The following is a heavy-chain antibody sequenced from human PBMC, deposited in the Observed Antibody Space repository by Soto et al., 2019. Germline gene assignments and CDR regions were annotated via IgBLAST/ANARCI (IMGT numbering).Heavy chain of an antibody. Sequence: PGGSLRLSCTASGFTFCSYWMNFFRHAPCKWREWVASIKYDGREKYYVDSVKGRFSISRDNAANLLSLQMNNLRAEDTAVYFCAKGRTPAQSYGPGRGDPVDYWGQGSLVTVSS. CDR2: IKYDGREK. CDR3: AKGRTPAQSYGPGRGDPVDY. J-gene: IGHJ4*02. V-gene: IGHV3-7*01. CDR1: GFTFCSYW. D-gene: IGHD3-10*01.